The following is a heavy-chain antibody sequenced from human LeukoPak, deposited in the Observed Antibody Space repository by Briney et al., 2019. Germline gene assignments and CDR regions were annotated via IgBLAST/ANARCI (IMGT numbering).Heavy chain of an antibody. Sequence: SVKVSCKASGYTFTSYYMHWVRQAPGQGLEWMGRIIPILDIAEYAQRFQGGVTITADKSTSTAYMDLSSLRSEDTAVYYCARGDSYGRFDTWGQGTLVTVSS. V-gene: IGHV1-69*04. CDR3: ARGDSYGRFDT. CDR1: GYTFTSYY. CDR2: IIPILDIA. J-gene: IGHJ5*02. D-gene: IGHD5-18*01.